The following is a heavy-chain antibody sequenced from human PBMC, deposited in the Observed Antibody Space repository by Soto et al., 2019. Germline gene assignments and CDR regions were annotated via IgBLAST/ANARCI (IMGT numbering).Heavy chain of an antibody. CDR3: ARDRGTVTMAY. Sequence: GGSLRLSCAASGFTFSSYSMNWVRQAPGKGLEWVSYISSSSSTIYYADSVKGRFTISRDNAKNSLYLQMNSLRAEDTAVYYCARDRGTVTMAYWGQGTLVTVSS. J-gene: IGHJ4*02. CDR2: ISSSSSTI. V-gene: IGHV3-48*01. CDR1: GFTFSSYS. D-gene: IGHD4-17*01.